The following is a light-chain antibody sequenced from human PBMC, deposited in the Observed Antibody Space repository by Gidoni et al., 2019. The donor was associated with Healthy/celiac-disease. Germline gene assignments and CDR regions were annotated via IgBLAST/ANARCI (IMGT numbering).Light chain of an antibody. Sequence: DIQLTQSPSFLPASVGYRVTITCRASQGISSYLAWYQQKPGKAPKLLIYAASTLQSGVPSRFSGSGSGTEFTLTISSLQPEDFATYYCQQLNSYPITFGPGTKVDIK. CDR1: QGISSY. CDR3: QQLNSYPIT. V-gene: IGKV1-9*01. CDR2: AAS. J-gene: IGKJ3*01.